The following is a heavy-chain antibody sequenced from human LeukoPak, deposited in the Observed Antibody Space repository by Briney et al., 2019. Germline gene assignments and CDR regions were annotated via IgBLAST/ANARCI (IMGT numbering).Heavy chain of an antibody. J-gene: IGHJ4*02. CDR1: GFTFSRYS. D-gene: IGHD3-10*01. Sequence: GGSLRLSCRTSGFTFSRYSMRWVRQAPGKGLEWVSYIYFSGNHISYAVSVKGRFTIYRDNANNSLYLQMNSLRAEDTAVYYCAREFNTIGNFDYWGQGTLVTVSS. CDR3: AREFNTIGNFDY. V-gene: IGHV3-21*01. CDR2: IYFSGNHI.